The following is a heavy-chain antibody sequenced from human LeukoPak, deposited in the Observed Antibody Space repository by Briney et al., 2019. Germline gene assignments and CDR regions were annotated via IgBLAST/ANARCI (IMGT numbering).Heavy chain of an antibody. D-gene: IGHD4-17*01. CDR3: AREYGDSVYYYYYMDV. V-gene: IGHV3-21*01. Sequence: GGSLRLSCAASGFTFSSYSMNWVRQAPGKGLEWVSSISSSSSYIYYADSVKGRFTISRDNAKNSLYLQMNSLRAEDTAVYYCAREYGDSVYYYYYMDVWGKGTTVTVSS. J-gene: IGHJ6*03. CDR1: GFTFSSYS. CDR2: ISSSSSYI.